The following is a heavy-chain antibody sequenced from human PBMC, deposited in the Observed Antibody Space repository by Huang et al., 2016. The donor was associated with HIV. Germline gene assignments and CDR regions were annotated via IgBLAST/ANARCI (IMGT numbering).Heavy chain of an antibody. J-gene: IGHJ4*02. V-gene: IGHV4-39*01. CDR2: IYYSGTT. D-gene: IGHD3-10*01. CDR1: GGSIRSDNYY. Sequence: QLQLQESGPGLVKPSESLSLTCTVSGGSIRSDNYYWGWIRQPPGKGLEWIGRIYYSGTTRYTPAAKGRFNITVDRSKNQYYLKRRSVTAADTGVYYCARLTGSITMIRGVITDPYWGQGTLVTVSS. CDR3: ARLTGSITMIRGVITDPY.